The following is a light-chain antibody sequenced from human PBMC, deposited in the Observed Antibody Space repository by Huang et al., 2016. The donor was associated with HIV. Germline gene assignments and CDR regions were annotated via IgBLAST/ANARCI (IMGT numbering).Light chain of an antibody. J-gene: IGKJ5*01. V-gene: IGKV1-39*01. CDR1: QRISTY. CDR2: AAS. CDR3: QQTYSTAIT. Sequence: DIQMTQSPSSLAASVGDRITITCRASQRISTYLNWYQQKPWKAHKLLIFAASTLQSGVPSTFSGSGSGTDFTLTISSLQPEDFATYYCQQTYSTAITFGQGTRLEIK.